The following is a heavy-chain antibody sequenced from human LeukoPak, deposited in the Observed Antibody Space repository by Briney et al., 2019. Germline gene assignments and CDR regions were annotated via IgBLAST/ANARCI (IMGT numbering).Heavy chain of an antibody. J-gene: IGHJ4*02. D-gene: IGHD1/OR15-1a*01. CDR1: GYTLTELS. Sequence: ASVKVSCKVSGYTLTELSMHWVRQAPGKGLEWMGGFDPEDGETIYAQKFQGRVTMTGDTSTDTAYMELSSLRSEDTAVYYCATDGTNWGQGTLVTVSS. CDR3: ATDGTN. V-gene: IGHV1-24*01. CDR2: FDPEDGET.